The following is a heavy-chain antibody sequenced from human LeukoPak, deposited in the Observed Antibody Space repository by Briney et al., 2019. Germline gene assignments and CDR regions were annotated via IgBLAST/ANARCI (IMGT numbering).Heavy chain of an antibody. CDR1: GFTVSSNY. J-gene: IGHJ3*02. CDR2: ISSSSSYI. CDR3: ARGPPTGAFDI. V-gene: IGHV3-21*01. Sequence: GGSLRLSCAASGFTVSSNYMSWVRQAPGKGLEWVSSISSSSSYIYYADSVKGRFTISRDNAKNSLYLQMNSLRAEDTAVYYCARGPPTGAFDIWGQGTMVTVSS.